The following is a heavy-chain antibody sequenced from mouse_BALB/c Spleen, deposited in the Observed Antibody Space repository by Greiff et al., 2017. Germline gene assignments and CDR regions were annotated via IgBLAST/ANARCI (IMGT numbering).Heavy chain of an antibody. Sequence: EVQVVESGGGLVKPGGSLKLSCAASGFTFSSYAMSWVRQSPEKRLEWVAEISSGGSYTYYPDTVTGRFTISRDNAKNTLYLEMSSLRSEDTAMYYCARSRYDGEDYWYFDVWGAGTTVTVSS. CDR3: ARSRYDGEDYWYFDV. V-gene: IGHV5-9-4*01. CDR2: ISSGGSYT. J-gene: IGHJ1*01. CDR1: GFTFSSYA. D-gene: IGHD2-14*01.